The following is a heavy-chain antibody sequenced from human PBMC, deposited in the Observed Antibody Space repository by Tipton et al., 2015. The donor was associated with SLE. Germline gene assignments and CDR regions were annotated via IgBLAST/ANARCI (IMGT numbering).Heavy chain of an antibody. D-gene: IGHD6-13*01. J-gene: IGHJ1*01. CDR2: VNQSGGT. CDR1: GGSFSGHT. V-gene: IGHV4-34*01. Sequence: TLSLTCGVYGGSFSGHTWTWIRQSPGQGLEWIGDVNQSGGTNYNPSLKSRVTISVDASNSQLSLKLFSVTAADTAVYYCGGGLAAPIRGYFHHWGQGTLVTVSS. CDR3: GGGLAAPIRGYFHH.